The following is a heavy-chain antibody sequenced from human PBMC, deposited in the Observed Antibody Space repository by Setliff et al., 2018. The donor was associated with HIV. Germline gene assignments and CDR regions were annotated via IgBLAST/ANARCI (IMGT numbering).Heavy chain of an antibody. V-gene: IGHV3-33*01. Sequence: GGSLRLSCAASGFTLRRYGMHWVRQAPGKGLEWVTVLWFDGIRKYYADSVRGRFTISRDNSKNTVYLQLNSLRAEDAAVYSCSTSLGYSGAWGQGTLVTVSS. CDR1: GFTLRRYG. J-gene: IGHJ5*02. D-gene: IGHD3-22*01. CDR3: STSLGYSGA. CDR2: LWFDGIRK.